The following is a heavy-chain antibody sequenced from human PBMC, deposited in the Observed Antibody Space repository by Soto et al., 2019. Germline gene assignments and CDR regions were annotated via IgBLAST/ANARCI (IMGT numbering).Heavy chain of an antibody. CDR1: GFRFSDYY. J-gene: IGHJ4*02. CDR3: ARDTGRSYDF. Sequence: GALRLSCAASGFRFSDYYMDWVRQLPGMGLEWVGRTRNKANSYAAEYAPSVRGRFTISRHDSEDSMFLQLNSLKTEDTAVYYCARDTGRSYDFWGQGALVTVSS. V-gene: IGHV3-72*01. CDR2: TRNKANSYAA. D-gene: IGHD1-26*01.